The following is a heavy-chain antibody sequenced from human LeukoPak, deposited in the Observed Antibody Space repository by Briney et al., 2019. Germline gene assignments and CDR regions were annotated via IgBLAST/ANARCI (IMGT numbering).Heavy chain of an antibody. CDR2: INHSGST. Sequence: SETLSLTCAVYGGSFSGYYWSWIRQPPGKGLEWIGEINHSGSTNYNPSLKSRVTISVDTSKNQFSLKLSSVTAADTAVCYCARGGGYYYYMDVWGKGTTVTVSS. J-gene: IGHJ6*03. CDR3: ARGGGYYYYMDV. V-gene: IGHV4-34*01. CDR1: GGSFSGYY.